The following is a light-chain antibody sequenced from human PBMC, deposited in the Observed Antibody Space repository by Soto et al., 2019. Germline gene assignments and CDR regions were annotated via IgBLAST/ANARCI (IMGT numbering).Light chain of an antibody. Sequence: QAVVTQPPSVSGAPGQRVTISCTGSSSNIGAGYDVHWYQQLPGTAPKLLIYGNSNRPSRVPDRFSGSESGTSASLAITGLQAEDEADYYCQSYDSSLSGSYVFGTGTKLTVL. CDR3: QSYDSSLSGSYV. CDR2: GNS. CDR1: SSNIGAGYD. V-gene: IGLV1-40*01. J-gene: IGLJ1*01.